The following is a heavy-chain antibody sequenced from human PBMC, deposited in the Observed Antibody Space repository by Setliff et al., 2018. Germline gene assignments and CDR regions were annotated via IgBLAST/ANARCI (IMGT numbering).Heavy chain of an antibody. Sequence: PGGSLRLSCAASGFTFIDYYMNWIRQTPRKGLEWISHIDPRGSPVDYVDSVKGRFTISRDNTKNLVYLQMDSLRGEDTAVYYCVRDRWKVMVNKGDDAFDLWGQGTMVTVSS. J-gene: IGHJ3*01. V-gene: IGHV3-11*04. D-gene: IGHD5-18*01. CDR1: GFTFIDYY. CDR3: VRDRWKVMVNKGDDAFDL. CDR2: IDPRGSPV.